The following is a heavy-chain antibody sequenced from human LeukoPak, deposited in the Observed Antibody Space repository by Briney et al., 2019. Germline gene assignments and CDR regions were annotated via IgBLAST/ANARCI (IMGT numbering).Heavy chain of an antibody. Sequence: SETLSLTCAVSGYSISSGYDWGWIRQPPGKGLEWIGSIYHSGSTYYNPSLKSRVTISVVTSKNQFSLKLSSVTAADTAVYYCARQGYVLGYWGQGTLVTVSS. CDR2: IYHSGST. J-gene: IGHJ4*02. D-gene: IGHD5-12*01. CDR3: ARQGYVLGY. V-gene: IGHV4-38-2*01. CDR1: GYSISSGYD.